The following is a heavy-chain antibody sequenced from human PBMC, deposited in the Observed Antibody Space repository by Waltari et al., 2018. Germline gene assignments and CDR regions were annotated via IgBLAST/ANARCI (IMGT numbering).Heavy chain of an antibody. D-gene: IGHD4-4*01. CDR3: TRRYTRRDYSPFDF. J-gene: IGHJ4*02. V-gene: IGHV4-38-2*01. Sequence: QVQLQESGPGLVRPSEILSLTCGVSGYSISSGYYWGWIRQPPGKGLEWIGSIYRSGTTYYNPALESRVTMAVDTSKNQFSLKMSPVTAADTAVYYGTRRYTRRDYSPFDFWGQGTLVTVSS. CDR1: GYSISSGYY. CDR2: IYRSGTT.